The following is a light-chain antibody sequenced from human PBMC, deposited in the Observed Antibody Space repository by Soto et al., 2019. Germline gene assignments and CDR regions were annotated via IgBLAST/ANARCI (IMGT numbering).Light chain of an antibody. CDR1: QSVSSY. J-gene: IGKJ2*01. Sequence: EIVLTQSPATLSLSPGERATLSCRASQSVSSYLAWYQQKPGQAPRLLIYDASKRATGIPTRFSGSGSGTDFTLTISSLEPEDFAVYYCQQRSNWLYTFGQGTKLEIK. CDR2: DAS. V-gene: IGKV3-11*01. CDR3: QQRSNWLYT.